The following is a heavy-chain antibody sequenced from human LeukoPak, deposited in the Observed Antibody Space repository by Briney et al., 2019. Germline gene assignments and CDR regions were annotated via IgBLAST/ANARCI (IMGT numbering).Heavy chain of an antibody. CDR1: GFTFNNYA. V-gene: IGHV3-30*04. CDR3: ARAPSLG. CDR2: ISFDGRNQ. Sequence: QSGGSLRLSCAASGFTFNNYAMSWVRQAPGKGLEWVAVISFDGRNQYYADSVKGRFTISRDDSRNTLYLQMNSLRAEDTAVYYCARAPSLGWGQGTLVTVSS. J-gene: IGHJ4*02.